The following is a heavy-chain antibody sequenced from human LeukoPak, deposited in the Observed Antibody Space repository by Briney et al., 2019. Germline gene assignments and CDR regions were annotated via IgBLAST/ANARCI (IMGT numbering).Heavy chain of an antibody. J-gene: IGHJ4*02. Sequence: ASVEVSCKASGYTFTSYGISWVRQAPGQGLEWMGWISAYNGNTNYAQKLQGRVTMTTDTSTSTAYMELRSLRPDNTAVYYCARVFTISSGWYRSFDYWGQGTLVTVSS. CDR3: ARVFTISSGWYRSFDY. D-gene: IGHD6-19*01. V-gene: IGHV1-18*01. CDR2: ISAYNGNT. CDR1: GYTFTSYG.